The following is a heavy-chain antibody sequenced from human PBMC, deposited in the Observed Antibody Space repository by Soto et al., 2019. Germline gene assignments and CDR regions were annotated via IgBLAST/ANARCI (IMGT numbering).Heavy chain of an antibody. D-gene: IGHD3-22*01. CDR1: GYRFTSYG. Sequence: ASVKVSCKASGYRFTSYGISWVRQAPGQGPEWMGWISGHNGNTNHPQSLQGRVTMTTDTSRNTAYMELRSLRSDDTAVYYCARHRFNYYDDTVYYYFEYLGQGTLVIVSS. V-gene: IGHV1-18*04. CDR3: ARHRFNYYDDTVYYYFEY. J-gene: IGHJ4*02. CDR2: ISGHNGNT.